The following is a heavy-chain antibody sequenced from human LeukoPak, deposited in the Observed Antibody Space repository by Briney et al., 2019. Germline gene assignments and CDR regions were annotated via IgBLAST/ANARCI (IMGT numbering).Heavy chain of an antibody. CDR2: IYSGGYT. CDR3: AKDMISRSSGYFDY. CDR1: GFTVSSSY. Sequence: GGSLRLSCAASGFTVSSSYMIWVRQAPGKGLEWVSVIYSGGYTYYADSVKGRFTISRDHSKNTLYLQMDSLRAEDTAVYYCAKDMISRSSGYFDYWGQGTLVTVSS. J-gene: IGHJ4*02. D-gene: IGHD3-22*01. V-gene: IGHV3-53*01.